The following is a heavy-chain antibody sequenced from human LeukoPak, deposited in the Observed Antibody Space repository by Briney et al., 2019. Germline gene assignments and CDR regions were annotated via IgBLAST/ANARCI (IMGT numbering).Heavy chain of an antibody. J-gene: IGHJ4*02. CDR3: ARVVDSSGYYSLDY. Sequence: PSETLSLTCTVSGGSISSHYWSWIRQPPGKGLEWIGYIYYSGSTNYNPSLKSRVTISVDTSKNQFSLKLSSVTAADTAVYYCARVVDSSGYYSLDYWGQGTLVTVSS. CDR2: IYYSGST. V-gene: IGHV4-59*11. D-gene: IGHD3-22*01. CDR1: GGSISSHY.